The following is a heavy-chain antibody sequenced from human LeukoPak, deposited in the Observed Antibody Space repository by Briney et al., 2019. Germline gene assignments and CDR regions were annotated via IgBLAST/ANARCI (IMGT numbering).Heavy chain of an antibody. V-gene: IGHV3-48*04. CDR2: ISSSSSSI. J-gene: IGHJ3*02. CDR1: GFTFSSYS. Sequence: GGSLRLSCAASGFTFSSYSMNWVRQDPGKGLEWVSYISSSSSSIYYADSVKGRFTISRDNAKNSLYLQMNSLRAEDTAVYFCARLSSWVFEIWGQGTMVTVSS. D-gene: IGHD3-16*01. CDR3: ARLSSWVFEI.